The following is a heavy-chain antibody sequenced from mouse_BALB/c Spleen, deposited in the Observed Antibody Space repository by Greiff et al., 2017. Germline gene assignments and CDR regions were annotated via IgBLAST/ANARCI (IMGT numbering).Heavy chain of an antibody. J-gene: IGHJ3*01. CDR3: TRSSANPFAY. Sequence: LQQPGSELVRPGASVKLSCKASGYTFTSYWMHWVKQRPGQGLEWIGNIYPGSGSTNYDEKFKSKATLTVDTSSSTAYMQLSSLTSEDSAVYYCTRSSANPFAYWGQGTLVTVSA. CDR1: GYTFTSYW. V-gene: IGHV1S22*01. D-gene: IGHD3-3*01. CDR2: IYPGSGST.